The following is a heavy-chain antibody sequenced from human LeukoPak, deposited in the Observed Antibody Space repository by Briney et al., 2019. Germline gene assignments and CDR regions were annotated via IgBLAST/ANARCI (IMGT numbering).Heavy chain of an antibody. CDR2: ISGSGGST. V-gene: IGHV3-23*01. Sequence: GGSLRLSCAASGFTFSSYAMSWVRQAPGKGLEWVSAISGSGGSTYYADSVKGRFTISRDNSKNTLYLQMNSLRAEDAAVYYCAKGGSLVVTNIDYWGQGTLVTVSS. CDR1: GFTFSSYA. CDR3: AKGGSLVVTNIDY. J-gene: IGHJ4*02. D-gene: IGHD2-21*02.